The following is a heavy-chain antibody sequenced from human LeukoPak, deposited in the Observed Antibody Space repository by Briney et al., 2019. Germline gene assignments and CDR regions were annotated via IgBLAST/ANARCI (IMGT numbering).Heavy chain of an antibody. D-gene: IGHD6-19*01. Sequence: ASVKVSCKASGYTFTSYGISWVRQAPGQGLEWMGWISAYNGNTNYAQKLQGRVTMTTDTSTSTAYMELRSLRAEDTAVYYCAKDLSSSGWYGGFFDYWGQGTLVTVSS. V-gene: IGHV1-18*01. J-gene: IGHJ4*02. CDR3: AKDLSSSGWYGGFFDY. CDR2: ISAYNGNT. CDR1: GYTFTSYG.